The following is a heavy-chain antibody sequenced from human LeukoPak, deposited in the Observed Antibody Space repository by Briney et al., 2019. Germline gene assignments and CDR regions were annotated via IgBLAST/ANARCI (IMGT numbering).Heavy chain of an antibody. CDR1: GGSISSYY. CDR3: ARVKDYGDYGYFDY. J-gene: IGHJ4*02. Sequence: SETLSLTCTVSGGSISSYYWSWIRQPPGKGLEWIGYVYYSGSTNYNPSLKRRVTVSVNTSKNQFSLKLSSVTAADTAVYYCARVKDYGDYGYFDYWGQGALVTVSS. V-gene: IGHV4-59*01. CDR2: VYYSGST. D-gene: IGHD4-17*01.